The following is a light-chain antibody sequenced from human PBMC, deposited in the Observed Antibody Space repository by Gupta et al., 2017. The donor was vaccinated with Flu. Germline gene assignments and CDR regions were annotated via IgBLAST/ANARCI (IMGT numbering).Light chain of an antibody. CDR3: QQCKSNPWT. Sequence: PSYLSESGGGRVTITWRASQSISSQLNWYQQKTGSAPKLLIYAASSLQSGVPSRFRGSGSGTDFTLTISSLQPEDFGSYLCQQCKSNPWTFGQGTQVEIK. J-gene: IGKJ1*01. CDR1: QSISSQ. CDR2: AAS. V-gene: IGKV1-39*01.